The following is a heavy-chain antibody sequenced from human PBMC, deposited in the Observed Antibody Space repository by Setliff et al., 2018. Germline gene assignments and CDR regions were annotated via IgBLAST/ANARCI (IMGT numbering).Heavy chain of an antibody. CDR1: GLTFGTTS. J-gene: IGHJ4*02. Sequence: PGGSLRLSCAASGLTFGTTSMHWVRQAPGKGLEYVSAISSNGDRTYYGDSVKGRFTISRDNSKNTLYLQMGSLRAEDMAVYYCVTWNGRYSDYWGQGTLVTVSS. CDR2: ISSNGDRT. V-gene: IGHV3-64*02. D-gene: IGHD1-26*01. CDR3: VTWNGRYSDY.